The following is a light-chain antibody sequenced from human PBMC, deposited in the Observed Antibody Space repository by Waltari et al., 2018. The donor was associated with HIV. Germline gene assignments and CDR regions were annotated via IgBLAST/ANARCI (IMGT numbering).Light chain of an antibody. V-gene: IGLV2-23*02. CDR1: SSDIGGYDY. CDR2: DVN. CDR3: CSYSGSGTLV. J-gene: IGLJ2*01. Sequence: QSALTQPASVSGSPGQSITISCTGTSSDIGGYDYVSWYQHLPVKVPKLMIYDVNKRPSGVSSRFSGAQSGSTASLTISGLQPEDEADYYCCSYSGSGTLVFGGGTKLIVL.